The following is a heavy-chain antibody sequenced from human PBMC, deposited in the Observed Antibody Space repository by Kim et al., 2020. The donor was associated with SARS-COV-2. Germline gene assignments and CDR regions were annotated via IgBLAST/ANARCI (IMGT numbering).Heavy chain of an antibody. Sequence: GGSLRLSCAASGFTFSSYAMHWVRQAPGKGLEWVAVISYDGSNKYYADSVKGRFTISRDNSKNTLYLQMNSLRAEDTAVYYCARSIAGSDHYGMDVWGQG. CDR3: ARSIAGSDHYGMDV. CDR2: ISYDGSNK. V-gene: IGHV3-30-3*01. CDR1: GFTFSSYA. D-gene: IGHD6-6*01. J-gene: IGHJ6*02.